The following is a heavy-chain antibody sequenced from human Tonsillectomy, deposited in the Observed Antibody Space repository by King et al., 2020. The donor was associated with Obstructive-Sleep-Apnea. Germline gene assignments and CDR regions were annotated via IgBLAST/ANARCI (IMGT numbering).Heavy chain of an antibody. CDR1: GGSISSSSYY. D-gene: IGHD2-15*01. CDR2: IYYSGST. CDR3: AGGIVVVVATPEYFQH. Sequence: LQLQESGPGLGKPSETLSLTCTVSGGSISSSSYYWGWIRQPPGKGLEWIGSIYYSGSTYYNPSLKRRVTISVDTSNTHFSLRLSSVTAADTAVYYCAGGIVVVVATPEYFQHWGQGTLVTVSS. V-gene: IGHV4-39*07. J-gene: IGHJ1*01.